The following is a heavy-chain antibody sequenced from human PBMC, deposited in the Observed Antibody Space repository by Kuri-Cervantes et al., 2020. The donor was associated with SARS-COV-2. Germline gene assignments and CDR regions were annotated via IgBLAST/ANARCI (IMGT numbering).Heavy chain of an antibody. CDR3: ATDGI. D-gene: IGHD1-1*01. J-gene: IGHJ4*02. CDR2: FDPEDGET. V-gene: IGHV1-24*01. CDR1: GGTFSSYA. Sequence: ASVKVSCKASGGTFSSYAINWVRQAPGQGLEWMGGFDPEDGETMYAQKFQGRVTMTEDTSTDRAYMELSSLRSEDTAGYYCATDGIWGQGTLVTVSS.